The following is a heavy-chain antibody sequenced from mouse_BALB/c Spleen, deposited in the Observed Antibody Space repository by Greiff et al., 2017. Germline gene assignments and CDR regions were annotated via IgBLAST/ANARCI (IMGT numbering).Heavy chain of an antibody. CDR3: ARDYRYDVAWFAY. J-gene: IGHJ3*01. D-gene: IGHD2-14*01. V-gene: IGHV1S81*02. CDR1: GYTFTSYW. CDR2: INPSNGRT. Sequence: QVQLQQPGAELVKPGASVKLSCKASGYTFTSYWMHWVKQRPGQGLEWIGEINPSNGRTNYNEKFKSKATLTVDKSSSTAYMQLSSLTSEDSAVYYCARDYRYDVAWFAYWGQGTLVTVSA.